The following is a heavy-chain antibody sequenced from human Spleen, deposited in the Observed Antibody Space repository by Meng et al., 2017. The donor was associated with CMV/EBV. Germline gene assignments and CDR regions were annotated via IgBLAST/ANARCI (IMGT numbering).Heavy chain of an antibody. CDR2: IYYSGST. D-gene: IGHD3-16*01. V-gene: IGHV4-39*07. J-gene: IGHJ4*02. Sequence: QLRLQESGPRLVKPSETLSLTCTVSGGSISSSSYYWGWIRQPPGKGLEWIGSIYYSGSTYYNPSLKSRVTISVDTSKNQFSLKLSSVTAADTAVYYCARVFGRDYPDSWGRGTLVTVSS. CDR1: GGSISSSSYY. CDR3: ARVFGRDYPDS.